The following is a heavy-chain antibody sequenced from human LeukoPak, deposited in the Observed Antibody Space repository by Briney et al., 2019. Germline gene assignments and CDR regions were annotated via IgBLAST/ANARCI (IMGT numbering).Heavy chain of an antibody. Sequence: ASVKVSCKASGGTFSSYAISWVRQAPGQGLEWMGRIIPILGTANYAQMFQGRVTITADKSTSTAYMELSSLRSEDTAVYYCAGTGDYGTIDYWGQGTLVTVSS. CDR3: AGTGDYGTIDY. V-gene: IGHV1-69*04. CDR1: GGTFSSYA. CDR2: IIPILGTA. J-gene: IGHJ4*02. D-gene: IGHD4-17*01.